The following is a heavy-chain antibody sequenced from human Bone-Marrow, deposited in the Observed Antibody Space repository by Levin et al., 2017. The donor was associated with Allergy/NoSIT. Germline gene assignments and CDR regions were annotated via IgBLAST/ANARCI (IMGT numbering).Heavy chain of an antibody. CDR3: AKDFRYCSGNACYADYGMDV. Sequence: PGGSLRLSCAASGFNFGDYAMHWVRQAPGKGLEWVSLISRDGNRISYADSVKGRFTISRDNNKNSLYLQMSSLRSEDTALYYCAKDFRYCSGNACYADYGMDVWGRGATVTVSS. D-gene: IGHD2-15*01. CDR2: ISRDGNRI. V-gene: IGHV3-43D*04. J-gene: IGHJ6*02. CDR1: GFNFGDYA.